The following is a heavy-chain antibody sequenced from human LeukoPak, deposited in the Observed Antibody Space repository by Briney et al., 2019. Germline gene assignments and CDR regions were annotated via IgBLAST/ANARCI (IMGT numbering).Heavy chain of an antibody. CDR1: GYTFGSED. Sequence: ASVKVSCKASGYTFGSEDFNWVRQATGQGLEWMGWINPNNGNLGYAQKFQGRVTIIRNTPISTAYMELSSLTSEDTAVYYCARSDHNSWNAFDIWGQGTMVTVSS. V-gene: IGHV1-8*03. CDR3: ARSDHNSWNAFDI. J-gene: IGHJ3*02. D-gene: IGHD1-26*01. CDR2: INPNNGNL.